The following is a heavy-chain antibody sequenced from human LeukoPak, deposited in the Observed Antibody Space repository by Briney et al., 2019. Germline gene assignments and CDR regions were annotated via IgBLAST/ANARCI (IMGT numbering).Heavy chain of an antibody. CDR2: ISYDGSNK. CDR1: GFTFSSYG. J-gene: IGHJ4*02. Sequence: GGSLRLSCAASGFTFSSYGMHWVRQAPGKGLEWVAVISYDGSNKYYADSVKGRFTISRDNSKNTLYLQMNSLRAEDTAVYYCAKPYYDSSGYYYWGQGTLVTVSS. V-gene: IGHV3-30*18. D-gene: IGHD3-22*01. CDR3: AKPYYDSSGYYY.